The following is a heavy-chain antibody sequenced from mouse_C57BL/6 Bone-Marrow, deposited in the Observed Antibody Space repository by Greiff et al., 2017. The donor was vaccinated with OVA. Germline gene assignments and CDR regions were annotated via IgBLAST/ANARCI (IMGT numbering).Heavy chain of an antibody. V-gene: IGHV14-4*01. CDR2: IDPENGAT. CDR1: GFNIKDDY. Sequence: VQLQQSGAELVRPGASVKLSCTASGFNIKDDYMHWVKQRPEQGLEWIGWIDPENGATEYASKFQGKATITADTSSNTAYLQLSSLTSEETAVYYCTSNWYYAMDYWGQGTSVTVSS. D-gene: IGHD4-1*01. J-gene: IGHJ4*01. CDR3: TSNWYYAMDY.